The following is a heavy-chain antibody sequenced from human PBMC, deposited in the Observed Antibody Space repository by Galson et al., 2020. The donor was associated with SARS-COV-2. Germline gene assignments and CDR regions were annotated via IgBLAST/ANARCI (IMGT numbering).Heavy chain of an antibody. CDR3: ASARGYYGSWSYYTFDY. D-gene: IGHD3-10*01. CDR1: GYTFTGYY. Sequence: ASVKVSCKASGYTFTGYYMHWVRQAPGQGLEWMGWINPNSGGTNYAQKFQGRVTMTRDTSISTAYMELSRLRSDDTAVYYCASARGYYGSWSYYTFDYWGQGTLVTVSS. CDR2: INPNSGGT. V-gene: IGHV1-2*02. J-gene: IGHJ4*02.